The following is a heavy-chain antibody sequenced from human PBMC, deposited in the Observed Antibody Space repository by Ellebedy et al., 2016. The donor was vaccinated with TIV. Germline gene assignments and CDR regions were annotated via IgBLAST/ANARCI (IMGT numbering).Heavy chain of an antibody. CDR2: IWYDGSDK. J-gene: IGHJ6*02. CDR1: GFTFSAFG. D-gene: IGHD5-12*01. Sequence: PGGSLRLSCTASGFTFSAFGIHWVRQAPGKGLEWVAHIWYDGSDKYYADSVKGRFTISRDNSKSTLYPEMSSLRGEDTAGYYCARAWIPYGLDVWGHGTTVTVSS. CDR3: ARAWIPYGLDV. V-gene: IGHV3-33*01.